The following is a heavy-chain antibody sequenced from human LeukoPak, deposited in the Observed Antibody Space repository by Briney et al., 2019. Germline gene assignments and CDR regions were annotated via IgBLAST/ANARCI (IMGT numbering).Heavy chain of an antibody. CDR1: GGSFSGYY. V-gene: IGHV4-34*01. Sequence: SETLSLTCAVYGGSFSGYYWSWIRQPPGKGLEWIGEINHSGSTNYNPSLKSRVTISVDTSKNQFSLKLSSVTAADTAVYYCARGYGGYGALSWFDPWGQGTLVTVSS. CDR2: INHSGST. D-gene: IGHD6-25*01. CDR3: ARGYGGYGALSWFDP. J-gene: IGHJ5*02.